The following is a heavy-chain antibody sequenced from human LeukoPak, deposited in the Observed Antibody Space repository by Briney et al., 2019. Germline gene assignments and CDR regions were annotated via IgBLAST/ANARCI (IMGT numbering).Heavy chain of an antibody. CDR3: AKAIVVLISGQFWDY. J-gene: IGHJ4*02. CDR2: ISGSGVNT. CDR1: GFTLRSYG. Sequence: SGGSLRLSCAASGFTLRSYGMSWVRQAPGKGLEWVSTISGSGVNTDYADSVKGRFTISSDNSKNTLYLQMNSLRAEDTAVYYCAKAIVVLISGQFWDYWGQGILVTVSS. V-gene: IGHV3-23*01. D-gene: IGHD3-22*01.